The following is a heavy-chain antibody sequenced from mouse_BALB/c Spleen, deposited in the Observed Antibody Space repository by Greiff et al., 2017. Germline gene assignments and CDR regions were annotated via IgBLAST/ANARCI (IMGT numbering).Heavy chain of an antibody. CDR1: GYTFTDYW. CDR2: IDTSDSYT. Sequence: QVQLQQPGAELVMPGASVKMSCKASGYTFTDYWLHWVKQRPGQGLEWIGAIDTSDSYTSYNQKFKGKATLTVDESSSTAYMQLSSLTSEDSAVYYCARDARAPPALFADWSQGTLDTVAA. V-gene: IGHV1-69*01. J-gene: IGHJ3*01. D-gene: IGHD3-1*01. CDR3: ARDARAPPALFAD.